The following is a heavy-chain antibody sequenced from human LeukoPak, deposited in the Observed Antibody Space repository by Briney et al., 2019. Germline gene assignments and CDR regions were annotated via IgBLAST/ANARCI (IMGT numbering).Heavy chain of an antibody. D-gene: IGHD2-2*02. J-gene: IGHJ6*03. Sequence: ASVKVSCKASGGTFSSYAISWVRQAPGQGLEWMGGIIPIFGTANYAQKFQGRVTITTDESTSTAYMELSSLRSEDTAVYYCATTLGYCSSTSCYRRGGGYYYYYMDVWGKGTTVTASS. CDR1: GGTFSSYA. V-gene: IGHV1-69*05. CDR3: ATTLGYCSSTSCYRRGGGYYYYYMDV. CDR2: IIPIFGTA.